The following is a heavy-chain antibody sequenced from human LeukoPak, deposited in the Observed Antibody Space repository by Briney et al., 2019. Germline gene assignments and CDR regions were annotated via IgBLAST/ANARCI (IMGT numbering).Heavy chain of an antibody. J-gene: IGHJ6*02. Sequence: ASVKVSCKASGYTFTSYGISWVRQAPGQGLEWMGWISAYNGNTNYAQKLQGRVTMTTDTSTSTAYMELRSLRSDDTAVYYCARYYDFWSGYYHGMDVCGQGTTVTVSS. CDR3: ARYYDFWSGYYHGMDV. D-gene: IGHD3-3*01. CDR1: GYTFTSYG. CDR2: ISAYNGNT. V-gene: IGHV1-18*01.